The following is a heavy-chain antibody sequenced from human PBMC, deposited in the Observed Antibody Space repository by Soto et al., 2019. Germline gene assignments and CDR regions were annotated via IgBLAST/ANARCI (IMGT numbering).Heavy chain of an antibody. CDR2: ISGSGGNT. Sequence: EVQLLESGGDLVQPGGSLRLSCAASGFTFSSYAMNWVRQAPGKGLEWVSAISGSGGNTFYAHSVKGRFTISRDNSKNTLFLQLHSLRAEDTSIYYCAMLNSGSYSYHGMDVWGQGTTVTVSS. V-gene: IGHV3-23*01. CDR3: AMLNSGSYSYHGMDV. CDR1: GFTFSSYA. D-gene: IGHD1-26*01. J-gene: IGHJ6*02.